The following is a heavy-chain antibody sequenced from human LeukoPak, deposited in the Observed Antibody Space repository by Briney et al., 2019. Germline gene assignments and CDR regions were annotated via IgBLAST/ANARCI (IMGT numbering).Heavy chain of an antibody. CDR3: AREVRGTFDY. V-gene: IGHV3-30*04. CDR2: ILYDGSNK. J-gene: IGHJ4*02. CDR1: GFTFSSYA. Sequence: GRSLRLSCAASGFTFSSYAMHWVRQAPGKGLEWVAVILYDGSNKYYADSVKGRFTISRDNSKNTLYLQMNSLRAEDTAVYYCAREVRGTFDYWGQGTLVTVSS. D-gene: IGHD1-26*01.